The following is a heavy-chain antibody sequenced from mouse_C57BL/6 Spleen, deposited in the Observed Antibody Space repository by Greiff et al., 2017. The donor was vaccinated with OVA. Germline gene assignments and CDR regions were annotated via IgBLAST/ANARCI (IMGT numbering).Heavy chain of an antibody. V-gene: IGHV2-6*01. CDR3: ASGCSNYPFAY. CDR2: IWGVGST. CDR1: GFSLTSYG. J-gene: IGHJ3*01. Sequence: VQLVESGPGLVAPSQSLSITCTVSGFSLTSYGVDWVRQSPGKGLEWLGVIWGVGSTNYNSALKSRLSISKDNSKSQVFLKMNSLQTEDTAMYYCASGCSNYPFAYWGQGTLVTVSA. D-gene: IGHD2-5*01.